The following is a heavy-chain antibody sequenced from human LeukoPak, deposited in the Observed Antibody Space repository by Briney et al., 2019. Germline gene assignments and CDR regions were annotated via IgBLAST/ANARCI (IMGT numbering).Heavy chain of an antibody. CDR1: GFTFSSYG. Sequence: SGGSQSLFCAASGFTFSSYGMHWVRQAPGKGLEWVAVISYDGSNKYYADSVKGRFTISRDNSKNTLYLQMNSLRAEDTAVYYCAKDYYGGNSIGFFDYWGQGTVITFSS. CDR2: ISYDGSNK. J-gene: IGHJ4*02. V-gene: IGHV3-30*18. CDR3: AKDYYGGNSIGFFDY. D-gene: IGHD4-23*01.